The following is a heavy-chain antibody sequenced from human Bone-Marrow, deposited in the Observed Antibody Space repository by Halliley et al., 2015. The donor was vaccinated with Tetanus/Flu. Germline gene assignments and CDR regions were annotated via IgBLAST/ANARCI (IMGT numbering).Heavy chain of an antibody. CDR3: APRRSVGVTHFEY. D-gene: IGHD1-26*01. CDR2: FRGSGGGT. Sequence: VSGFRGSGGGTYSPAPVKGRFPIPRANSKNPLYLQRNSLRAEDTAVYFCAPRRSVGVTHFEYWGQGTLVTVSS. V-gene: IGHV3-23*01. J-gene: IGHJ4*02.